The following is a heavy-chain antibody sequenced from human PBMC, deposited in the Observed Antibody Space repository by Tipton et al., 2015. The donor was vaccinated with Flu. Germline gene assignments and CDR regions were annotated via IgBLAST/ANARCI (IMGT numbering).Heavy chain of an antibody. Sequence: TLSLTCAVSGGSISSFYWSWIRQPAGKGLEWIGRIYSSGSTDYNPSLKSRVTMSVDTSKNQFSLKVNSVTAADTAVYYCARDQGFGGGLAYDYYVLDVWGQGTTVTVSS. CDR3: ARDQGFGGGLAYDYYVLDV. D-gene: IGHD3-10*01. CDR2: IYSSGST. CDR1: GGSISSFY. J-gene: IGHJ6*02. V-gene: IGHV4-4*07.